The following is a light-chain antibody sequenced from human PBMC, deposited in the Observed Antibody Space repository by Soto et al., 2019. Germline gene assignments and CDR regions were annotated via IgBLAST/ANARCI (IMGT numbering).Light chain of an antibody. V-gene: IGKV1D-16*01. CDR3: QQYHTSPPA. CDR2: AAS. Sequence: DIQMTQSPSSLSASVGDRVTITCRASQAVGTWVAWYQQKPQRAPKPLMYAASTLESGVPSRFSGSASGTDFTLTISGLQPEDFATYYCQQYHTSPPAFGPGTTVDFK. J-gene: IGKJ3*01. CDR1: QAVGTW.